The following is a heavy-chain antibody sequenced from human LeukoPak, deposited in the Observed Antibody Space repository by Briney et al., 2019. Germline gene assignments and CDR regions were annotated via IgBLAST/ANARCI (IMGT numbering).Heavy chain of an antibody. V-gene: IGHV4-34*01. CDR1: GASFSGYY. J-gene: IGHJ4*02. D-gene: IGHD3-22*01. Sequence: SASLSLTRALYGASFSGYYCRWIRQHPRKGREWLGEINNSGSTNYNPSLKMRVTISVDTAKTQFSLKLSSVTAADTAVHYCARGGVYYDSSGYSPSFDYWGQGTLVTVSS. CDR3: ARGGVYYDSSGYSPSFDY. CDR2: INNSGST.